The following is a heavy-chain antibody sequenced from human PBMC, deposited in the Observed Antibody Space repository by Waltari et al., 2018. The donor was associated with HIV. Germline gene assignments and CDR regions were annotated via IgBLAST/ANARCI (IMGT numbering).Heavy chain of an antibody. J-gene: IGHJ4*02. CDR1: GFTFSSYA. D-gene: IGHD6-6*01. Sequence: QVQLVESGGGVVQPGKSLRLSCAASGFTFSSYAMHWVRQAPGKGLEWVEVIRHDENNQYYADSVKGRLTTSRENSKNTLYLQMNSLKTEDTAVYYCTTQYSSSLFGGKKDYWGQGTLVTVSS. CDR2: IRHDENNQ. V-gene: IGHV3-33*01. CDR3: TTQYSSSLFGGKKDY.